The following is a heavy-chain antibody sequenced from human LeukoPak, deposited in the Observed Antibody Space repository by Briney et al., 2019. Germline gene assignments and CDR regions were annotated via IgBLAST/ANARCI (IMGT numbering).Heavy chain of an antibody. CDR3: ARARGVGTAMAVNFDY. J-gene: IGHJ4*02. V-gene: IGHV4-38-2*02. CDR1: GYSISSGYY. CDR2: IYHSGST. D-gene: IGHD6-19*01. Sequence: PWETLSLTCTVSGYSISSGYYWGWIRQPPGKGLEWIGSIYHSGSTYYNPSLKSRVTISVDTSKNQFSLKLSSVTAADTAVYYCARARGVGTAMAVNFDYWGQGTLVTVSS.